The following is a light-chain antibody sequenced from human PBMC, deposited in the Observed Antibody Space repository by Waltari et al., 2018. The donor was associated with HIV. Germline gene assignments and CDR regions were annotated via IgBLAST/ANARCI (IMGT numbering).Light chain of an antibody. V-gene: IGKV3-15*01. CDR3: QQYNMWPPWT. CDR2: DTP. CDR1: QSVSSN. J-gene: IGKJ1*01. Sequence: EIVMTQSPATLSVSLGERATLSCRASQSVSSNLAWYQQKPGQAPRLLTYDTPIRATGIPASFSGSGSGTEFTLTISSLQSEDFAIYYCQQYNMWPPWTFGQGTKVEIK.